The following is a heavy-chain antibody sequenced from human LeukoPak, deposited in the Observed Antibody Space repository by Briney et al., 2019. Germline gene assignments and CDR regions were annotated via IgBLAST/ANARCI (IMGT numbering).Heavy chain of an antibody. CDR3: ATYSSSSGRAY. J-gene: IGHJ4*02. D-gene: IGHD6-6*01. V-gene: IGHV4-61*02. CDR2: IYTSGST. CDR1: GGSISSGSYY. Sequence: SETLSLTCTVSGGSISSGSYYWSWIRQPAGKGLEWIGRIYTSGSTNYNPSLKSRVTISVDTSKNQSSLKLSSVTAADTAVYYCATYSSSSGRAYWGQGTLVTVSS.